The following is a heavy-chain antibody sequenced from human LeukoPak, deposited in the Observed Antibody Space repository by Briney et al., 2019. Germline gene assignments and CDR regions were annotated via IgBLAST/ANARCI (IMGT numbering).Heavy chain of an antibody. CDR1: GFTFSTYR. V-gene: IGHV3-74*01. CDR2: IYNVGSST. J-gene: IGHJ6*02. Sequence: GGSLRLSCAASGFTFSTYRMHWVRHVRGKGLVWVSRIYNVGSSTPYADSVKGRFTNSRDNAKNRLYMQMTSLRVEDTALYYCVRGLYYGTDVCGQGTTVTVSS. CDR3: VRGLYYGTDV.